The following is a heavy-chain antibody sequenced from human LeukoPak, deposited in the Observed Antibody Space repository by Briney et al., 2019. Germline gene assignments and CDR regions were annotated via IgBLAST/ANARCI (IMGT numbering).Heavy chain of an antibody. D-gene: IGHD6-13*01. CDR2: ISSSSSYI. CDR1: GFTFSSYS. CDR3: AGTFAAAGNPFDY. Sequence: GGSLRPSCAASGFTFSSYSMNWVRQAPGKGLEWVSSISSSSSYIYYADSVKGRFTISRDNAKNSLYLQMNSLRAEDTAVYYCAGTFAAAGNPFDYWGQGTLVTVSS. V-gene: IGHV3-21*01. J-gene: IGHJ4*02.